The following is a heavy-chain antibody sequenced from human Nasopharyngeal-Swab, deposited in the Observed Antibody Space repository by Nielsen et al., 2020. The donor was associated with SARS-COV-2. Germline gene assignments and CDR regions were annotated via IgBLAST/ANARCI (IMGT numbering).Heavy chain of an antibody. Sequence: GESLKISCQGSGYTFTRYWIGWVRQMPGKGLEWMGIIYPGDSDTRYSPSFQGQVTISADKSISTAYLQWSSLKASDTAIYYCARRDVSPAAEFDLWGRGTLVTVSS. CDR2: IYPGDSDT. J-gene: IGHJ2*01. CDR1: GYTFTRYW. D-gene: IGHD6-13*01. CDR3: ARRDVSPAAEFDL. V-gene: IGHV5-51*01.